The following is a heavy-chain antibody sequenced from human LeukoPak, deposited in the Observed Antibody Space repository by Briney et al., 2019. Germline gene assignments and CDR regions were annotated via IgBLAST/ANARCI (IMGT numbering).Heavy chain of an antibody. J-gene: IGHJ4*02. CDR3: ARSSRGVIGLLDY. D-gene: IGHD3-10*01. CDR2: INTNTGDP. V-gene: IGHV7-4-1*01. Sequence: GASVKVSCKASGYTFTGYYMHWVRQAPGQGLEWMGWINTNTGDPIYARGFKGRFVLSLDKSVNTAYLEIGSLKTEDTAVYYCARSSRGVIGLLDYWGQGTLVTVSS. CDR1: GYTFTGYY.